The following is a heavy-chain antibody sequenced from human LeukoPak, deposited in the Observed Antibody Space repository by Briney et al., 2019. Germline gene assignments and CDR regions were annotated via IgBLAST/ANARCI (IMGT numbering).Heavy chain of an antibody. CDR1: GYTFTSYG. CDR2: ISASNGNT. J-gene: IGHJ4*02. Sequence: ASVKVSCKASGYTFTSYGISWVRQAPGQGLEWMGWISASNGNTNYAQKLQGRVTMTTDTSTSTAYMELRSLRSDDTAVYYCARVSLGYYDSSGYYSFDYWGQGTLVTVSS. V-gene: IGHV1-18*01. CDR3: ARVSLGYYDSSGYYSFDY. D-gene: IGHD3-22*01.